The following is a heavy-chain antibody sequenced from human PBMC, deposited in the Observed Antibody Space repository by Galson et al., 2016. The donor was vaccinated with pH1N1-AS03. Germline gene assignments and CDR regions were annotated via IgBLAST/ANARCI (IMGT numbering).Heavy chain of an antibody. D-gene: IGHD1-26*01. CDR2: IRQDGSGK. CDR3: VKGGTNFDS. J-gene: IGHJ4*02. CDR1: GFTFSSSW. Sequence: SLRLSCAASGFTFSSSWMSWVRQAPGKGLGWVANIRQDGSGKYYVDSVRGRFTISRDNAKNSLYLQMNSLRAEDTAVYYCVKGGTNFDSWGQGTLVTVSS. V-gene: IGHV3-7*01.